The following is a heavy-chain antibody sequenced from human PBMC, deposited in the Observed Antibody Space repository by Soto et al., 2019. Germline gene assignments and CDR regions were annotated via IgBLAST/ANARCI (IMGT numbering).Heavy chain of an antibody. V-gene: IGHV3-30*18. J-gene: IGHJ6*02. CDR1: GFTFSSYG. CDR2: ISYDGSKE. Sequence: PEGPRRLSCAASGFTFSSYGMHWVRQAPGKALEWVAGISYDGSKEYYAESVKGRITIPRDNSKNTLYLQMSSRRAEDTAVYDCAKNKGPLDYHSGMDVWGQGTTVTVSS. CDR3: AKNKGPLDYHSGMDV.